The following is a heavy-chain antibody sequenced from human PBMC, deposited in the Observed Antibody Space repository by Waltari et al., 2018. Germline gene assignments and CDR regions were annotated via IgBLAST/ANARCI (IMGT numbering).Heavy chain of an antibody. V-gene: IGHV3-21*02. CDR2: SSGSGSYT. J-gene: IGHJ6*02. D-gene: IGHD3-10*01. CDR3: ARARGGDFYYGMDV. CDR1: DFRFSAYT. Sequence: EVQLEESGGGLVEPGGSLRLSCTDSDFRFSAYTRSGVRQAPGKGLEWDSDSSGSGSYTQAADSGKGRFTISRDNARNSLLLQMHSLRVEDTAVYYCARARGGDFYYGMDVWGQGTTVTVSS.